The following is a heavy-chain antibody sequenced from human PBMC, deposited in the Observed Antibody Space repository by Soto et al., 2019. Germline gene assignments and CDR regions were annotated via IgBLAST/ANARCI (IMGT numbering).Heavy chain of an antibody. Sequence: SETLSLTCAVYGGSFSGYYWSWIRQPPGKGLEWIGEINHSGSTNYNPSLKSRVTISVDTSKNQFSLKLSSVTAADTAVYYCATTVTTFWFDPWGQGTLVTVSS. J-gene: IGHJ5*02. CDR1: GGSFSGYY. V-gene: IGHV4-34*01. CDR2: INHSGST. D-gene: IGHD4-4*01. CDR3: ATTVTTFWFDP.